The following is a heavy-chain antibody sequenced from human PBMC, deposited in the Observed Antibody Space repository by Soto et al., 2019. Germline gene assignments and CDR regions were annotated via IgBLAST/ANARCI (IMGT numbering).Heavy chain of an antibody. CDR1: GGSIGSYY. J-gene: IGHJ6*02. Sequence: SETLSLTCTVSGGSIGSYYWSWIRQPPGKGVERIGYIDYSGSTTYNPSLKSRVTISVDTSKNQLSLKLSSVNAADTAEYYCARDSAYSYGYVHYYYYYGMDVWGQGTTVSV. CDR2: IDYSGST. CDR3: ARDSAYSYGYVHYYYYYGMDV. V-gene: IGHV4-59*01. D-gene: IGHD5-18*01.